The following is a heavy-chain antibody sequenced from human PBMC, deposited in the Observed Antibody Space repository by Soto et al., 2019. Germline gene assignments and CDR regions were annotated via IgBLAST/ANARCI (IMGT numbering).Heavy chain of an antibody. J-gene: IGHJ4*02. D-gene: IGHD2-2*01. CDR2: LYYNGGT. CDR3: ARTKERQYQLLFDY. V-gene: IGHV4-61*01. Sequence: QVQLQESGPGLVKPSETLSLTCTVSGGSISSGSYYWSWIRQPPGKGLEWIGYLYYNGGTNYTPSLKSRVTISVDTSKNQFSLKLSSVTAVDTAVYFCARTKERQYQLLFDYWGQGSLVTVSS. CDR1: GGSISSGSYY.